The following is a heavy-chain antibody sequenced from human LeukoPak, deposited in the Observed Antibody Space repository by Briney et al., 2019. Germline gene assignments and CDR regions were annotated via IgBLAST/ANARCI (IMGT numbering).Heavy chain of an antibody. Sequence: GGSLRLSCSASGFTFTSSAMTWVRQLPGKGLDWVSTISDSGDSTYYADSVKGRFTISRDNSKNTLYLQMNSLRAEDTAVYYCAKDRQWLGVFDYWGQGTLVTVSS. D-gene: IGHD6-19*01. CDR2: ISDSGDST. V-gene: IGHV3-23*01. CDR1: GFTFTSSA. J-gene: IGHJ4*02. CDR3: AKDRQWLGVFDY.